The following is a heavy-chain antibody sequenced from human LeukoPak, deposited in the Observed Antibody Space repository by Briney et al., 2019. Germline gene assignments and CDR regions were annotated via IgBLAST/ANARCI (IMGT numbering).Heavy chain of an antibody. CDR3: ASTGRYCTSTSCSNYFHY. J-gene: IGHJ4*02. V-gene: IGHV3-23*01. D-gene: IGHD2-2*01. CDR1: GFSFSSFA. CDR2: ITGGHYAT. Sequence: GGSLRLSCAASGFSFSSFAMTWVRQAPGKGLEWVSSITGGHYATYNTDSVKGRFTISRDNAKNTLYLQMNSLRAEDTAVYYCASTGRYCTSTSCSNYFHYWGQGTLVTVSS.